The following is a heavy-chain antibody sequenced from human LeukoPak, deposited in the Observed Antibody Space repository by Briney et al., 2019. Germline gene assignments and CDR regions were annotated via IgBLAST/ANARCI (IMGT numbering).Heavy chain of an antibody. D-gene: IGHD4-23*01. CDR2: IIPIFGTA. Sequence: SVKVSCKASGGTFSSYAISWVRQAPGQGLEWMGGIIPIFGTANYAQKFQGRVTITADESTSTAYMELSSLRSEDTAVHYCASPDYGGNPNWFDPWGQGTLVTVSS. J-gene: IGHJ5*02. CDR3: ASPDYGGNPNWFDP. CDR1: GGTFSSYA. V-gene: IGHV1-69*13.